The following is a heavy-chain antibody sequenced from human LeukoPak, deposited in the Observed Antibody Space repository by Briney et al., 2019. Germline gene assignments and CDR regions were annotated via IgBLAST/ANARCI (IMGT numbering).Heavy chain of an antibody. J-gene: IGHJ4*02. Sequence: PGRSLRLSCAASWFTVITNDITCVRQAPGKGLECVSVLYSDGNTKYADSVQGRFTISRDNSKNSLYLKMNSLSPEDTAVYYCARGVEPLAANTLAYWGQGTLVTVSS. CDR2: LYSDGNT. V-gene: IGHV3-53*01. CDR1: WFTVITND. D-gene: IGHD1-14*01. CDR3: ARGVEPLAANTLAY.